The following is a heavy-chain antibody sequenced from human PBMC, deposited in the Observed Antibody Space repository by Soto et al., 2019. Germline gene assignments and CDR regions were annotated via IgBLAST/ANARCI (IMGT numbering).Heavy chain of an antibody. J-gene: IGHJ4*02. D-gene: IGHD3-10*01. Sequence: QVQLVQSGGEVKKPGASVKVSCKASGDTFTRYAMHWVRQAPGQRLEWMGWINAGNGNTKYSQKFQGRVTITRDTSASTAYMELSSLRSEDTAVYYCARDRRVGGIDYWGQGTLVTVPS. CDR2: INAGNGNT. V-gene: IGHV1-3*01. CDR3: ARDRRVGGIDY. CDR1: GDTFTRYA.